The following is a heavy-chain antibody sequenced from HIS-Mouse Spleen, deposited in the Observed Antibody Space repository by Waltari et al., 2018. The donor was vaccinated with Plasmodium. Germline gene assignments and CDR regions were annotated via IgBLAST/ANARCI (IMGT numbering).Heavy chain of an antibody. D-gene: IGHD6-19*01. J-gene: IGHJ4*02. V-gene: IGHV3-23*01. CDR3: AKDRVGAVAALFDY. CDR1: GFTFSSYA. CDR2: ISGSGGST. Sequence: EVQLLESGGGLVQPGGSLRLSCAASGFTFSSYAMGWVRQAPGKGLEWVSAISGSGGSTNYEDSVKGRFTISRDNSKNTLYLQMNSLRAEDTAVYYCAKDRVGAVAALFDYWGQGTLVTVSS.